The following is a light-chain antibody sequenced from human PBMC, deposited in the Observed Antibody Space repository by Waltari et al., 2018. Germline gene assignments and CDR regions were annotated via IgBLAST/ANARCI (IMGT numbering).Light chain of an antibody. CDR3: SSYTSSSTLVV. V-gene: IGLV2-14*01. Sequence: QSALTQPAPVSGSPGQSITISCTGTSSDAVGYNDVSWYQQHPGKAPELRIYDVSNRPSGVSTRFSGSKSGNTASLTISGLQAEDEADYYCSSYTSSSTLVVFGGGTKLTVL. CDR1: SSDAVGYND. J-gene: IGLJ2*01. CDR2: DVS.